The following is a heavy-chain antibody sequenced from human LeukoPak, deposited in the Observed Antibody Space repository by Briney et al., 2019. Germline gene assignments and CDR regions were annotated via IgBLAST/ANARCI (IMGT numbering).Heavy chain of an antibody. CDR3: AKDVERSGYYLFDY. CDR2: MSGTSGST. D-gene: IGHD3-22*01. J-gene: IGHJ4*02. Sequence: GGSLRLSCAASGFTFSNYAMSWVRQAPGKGLEWVSAMSGTSGSTWYADSVRGRFTISRDNSKNTLYLQMNSLGAEDTAVYYCAKDVERSGYYLFDYWGQGTLVTVCS. CDR1: GFTFSNYA. V-gene: IGHV3-23*01.